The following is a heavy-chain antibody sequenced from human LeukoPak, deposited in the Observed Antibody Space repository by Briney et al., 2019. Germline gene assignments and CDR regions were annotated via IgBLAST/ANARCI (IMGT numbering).Heavy chain of an antibody. J-gene: IGHJ5*02. CDR1: GYTFTSYD. CDR3: ARFPPPWIYVEGENWSDA. V-gene: IGHV1-8*01. CDR2: MNPNSGNT. D-gene: IGHD5/OR15-5a*01. Sequence: ASVKVSCKASGYTFTSYDINWVRQATGQGLEWMGWMNPNSGNTGYAQKFQGRVTMTRNTSISTAYMELSSLRSEDTAVYYCARFPPPWIYVEGENWSDAWGQGTLVTVSA.